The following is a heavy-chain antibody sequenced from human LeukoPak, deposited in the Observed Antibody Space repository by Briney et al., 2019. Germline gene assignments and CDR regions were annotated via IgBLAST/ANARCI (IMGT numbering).Heavy chain of an antibody. D-gene: IGHD3-10*01. CDR1: GFTFDDYA. J-gene: IGHJ4*02. CDR3: AKQDSGTYYNVDYFDY. CDR2: ISWNSGSI. V-gene: IGHV3-9*01. Sequence: GGSLRLSCAASGFTFDDYAMHWVRQSPGKGLEWVSGISWNSGSIDYADSVKGRFTISRDNAKNSLYLQMNSLRAEDTALYYCAKQDSGTYYNVDYFDYWGQGTLVTVSS.